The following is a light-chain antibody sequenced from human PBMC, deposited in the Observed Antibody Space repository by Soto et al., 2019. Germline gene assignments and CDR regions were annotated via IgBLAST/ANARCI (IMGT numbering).Light chain of an antibody. CDR1: QSVSGNN. Sequence: EIVLTQSPGTLSLSPGQRATLSCRASQSVSGNNLAWYQQNPGQAPRLLIFGASSRATGIPDRFSGSGSGTDFTLTITRLAREDFAVYFCQQYGGLPKTFGQGTKV. V-gene: IGKV3-20*01. CDR2: GAS. J-gene: IGKJ1*01. CDR3: QQYGGLPKT.